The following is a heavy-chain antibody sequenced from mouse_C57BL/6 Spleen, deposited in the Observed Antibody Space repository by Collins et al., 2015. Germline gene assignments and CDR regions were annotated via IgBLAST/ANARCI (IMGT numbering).Heavy chain of an antibody. CDR3: VRHHGSSYAMDY. V-gene: IGHV10-1*02. Sequence: EVQLVESGGGLVQPKGSLKLSCAASGFTFNTYAMNWVRQAPGKGLEWVARIRSKSNNYATYYADSVKDRFTISRDDSQSMLYLQMNNLKTEDTAMYYCVRHHGSSYAMDYWGQGTSVTVSS. J-gene: IGHJ4*01. D-gene: IGHD1-1*01. CDR1: GFTFNTYA. CDR2: IRSKSNNYAT.